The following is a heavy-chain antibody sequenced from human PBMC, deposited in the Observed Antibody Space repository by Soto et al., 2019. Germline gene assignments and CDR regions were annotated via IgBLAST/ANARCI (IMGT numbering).Heavy chain of an antibody. V-gene: IGHV3-21*01. CDR2: ISSSSSYI. J-gene: IGHJ6*02. D-gene: IGHD6-6*01. CDR3: ARDRIAARPYYYGMDV. Sequence: GGSLRLSCAASGFTFSSYSMNWVRQAPGKGLEWVSSISSSSSYIYYADSVKGRFTISRDNAKNSLYLQMNSLRAEDTAVYYCARDRIAARPYYYGMDVWGQGTTVTVSS. CDR1: GFTFSSYS.